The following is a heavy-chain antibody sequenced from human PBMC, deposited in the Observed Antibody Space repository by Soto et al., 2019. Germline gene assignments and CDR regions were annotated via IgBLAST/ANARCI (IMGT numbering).Heavy chain of an antibody. CDR3: ARCYTRGYPSNWFDP. CDR1: GFTFSSYG. J-gene: IGHJ5*02. D-gene: IGHD3-3*01. Sequence: QVQLVESGGGVVQPGRSLRLSCAASGFTFSSYGMHWVRQAPGKGLEWVAVISYDGSKKYYADSVKGRFTISRDNSKNALYLQMDSLRDEDTAVYYCARCYTRGYPSNWFDPWGQGTLVTVSS. CDR2: ISYDGSKK. V-gene: IGHV3-30*03.